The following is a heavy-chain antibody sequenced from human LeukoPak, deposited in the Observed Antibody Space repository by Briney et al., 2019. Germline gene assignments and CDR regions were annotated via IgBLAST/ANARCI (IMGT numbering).Heavy chain of an antibody. CDR3: AKDGSSGIAGTADAYDI. J-gene: IGHJ3*02. D-gene: IGHD6-13*01. V-gene: IGHV3-21*04. CDR1: GYTRSSES. Sequence: PGGSLRLCYSSSGYTRSSESMKWVRQAPGKGLEWVSSISSSSNYIYYADSVKGRFTISRDNAKNSLYLQMNSLRAEDTAIYYCAKDGSSGIAGTADAYDISGHRIMVTVSS. CDR2: ISSSSNYI.